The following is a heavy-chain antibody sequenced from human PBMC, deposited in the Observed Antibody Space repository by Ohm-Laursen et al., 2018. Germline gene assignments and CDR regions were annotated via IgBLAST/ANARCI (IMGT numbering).Heavy chain of an antibody. J-gene: IGHJ4*02. V-gene: IGHV3-7*01. CDR1: GFSFSADW. D-gene: IGHD6-19*01. CDR3: AAGSGWLIDY. CDR2: IKQDGSEK. Sequence: SLRSSCAAPGFSFSADWMYWVRQAPGKGLEWVANIKQDGSEKYYVESVKGRFTISRDNAKNSLFLQLNALRAEDTAVYYCAAGSGWLIDYWGQGTLVTVSS.